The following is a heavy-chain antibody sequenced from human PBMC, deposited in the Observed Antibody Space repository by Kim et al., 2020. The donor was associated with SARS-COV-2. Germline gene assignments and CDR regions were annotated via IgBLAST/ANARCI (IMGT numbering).Heavy chain of an antibody. J-gene: IGHJ6*02. CDR2: ISSSSSYI. CDR1: GFTFSSYS. V-gene: IGHV3-21*01. Sequence: GGSLRLSCAASGFTFSSYSMNWVRQAPGKGLEWVSSISSSSSYIYYADSVKGRFTISRDNAKNSLYLQMNSLRAEDTAVYYCARDLRFGASERSYGMDVWGQGTTVTVSS. CDR3: ARDLRFGASERSYGMDV. D-gene: IGHD3-10*01.